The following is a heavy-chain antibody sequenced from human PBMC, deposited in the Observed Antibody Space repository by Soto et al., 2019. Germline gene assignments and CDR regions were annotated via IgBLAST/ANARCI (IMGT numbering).Heavy chain of an antibody. D-gene: IGHD3-3*01. J-gene: IGHJ6*04. CDR1: GGSFSGYY. Sequence: QVQLQQWGAGLLKPSETLSLTCAVYGGSFSGYYWSWIRQPPGKGLEWIGEINHSGSTNYNPSLNSRVTISVDTSKNQVSLKLSSVTAADTAVYYCARGGLVFGVVHIGNYYYYGMDVWGEGTTVTVSS. V-gene: IGHV4-34*01. CDR3: ARGGLVFGVVHIGNYYYYGMDV. CDR2: INHSGST.